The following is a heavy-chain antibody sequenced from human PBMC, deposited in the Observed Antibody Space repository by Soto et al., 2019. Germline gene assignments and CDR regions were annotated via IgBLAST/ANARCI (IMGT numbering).Heavy chain of an antibody. J-gene: IGHJ4*02. CDR3: AECPSRGGSYPVDY. D-gene: IGHD1-26*01. V-gene: IGHV3-23*01. Sequence: EVQLLESGGGLVQPGGSLRLSGAASGFTFSSYAMSWVRQAPGKGLEWVSAISGSGGSTYYADSVKGRFTISRDNYKNTLYLQMNSLRAEDTAVYYCAECPSRGGSYPVDYWGQGTLVTVSS. CDR2: ISGSGGST. CDR1: GFTFSSYA.